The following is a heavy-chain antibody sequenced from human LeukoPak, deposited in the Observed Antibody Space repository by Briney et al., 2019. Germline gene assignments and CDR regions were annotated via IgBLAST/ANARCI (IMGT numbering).Heavy chain of an antibody. V-gene: IGHV5-51*01. CDR1: GYSLTSYW. J-gene: IGHJ3*02. CDR2: IYPGDSDT. D-gene: IGHD3-22*01. CDR3: ATYYDSSGYLSLKGAFDI. Sequence: GESLKISCKGSGYSLTSYWIGWVRQMPGKGLEWMGIIYPGDSDTRYSPSFQGQVTISADKSISTAYLQWSSLKASDTAMYYCATYYDSSGYLSLKGAFDIWGQGTMVTVSS.